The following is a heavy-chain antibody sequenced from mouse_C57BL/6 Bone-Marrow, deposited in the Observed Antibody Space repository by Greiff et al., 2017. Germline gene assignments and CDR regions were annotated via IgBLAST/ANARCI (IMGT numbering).Heavy chain of an antibody. D-gene: IGHD2-2*01. Sequence: QVQLQQPGAELVKPGASVKLSCKASGYTFTSYWMHWVKQRPGQGLEWIGMIHPNSGSTNYNEKFKSKATLTVDKSSSTAYMQLSSLTSEDSAVYYCGREVYGYYDAMGYWGQGTSVTVSS. CDR1: GYTFTSYW. CDR3: GREVYGYYDAMGY. V-gene: IGHV1-64*01. CDR2: IHPNSGST. J-gene: IGHJ4*01.